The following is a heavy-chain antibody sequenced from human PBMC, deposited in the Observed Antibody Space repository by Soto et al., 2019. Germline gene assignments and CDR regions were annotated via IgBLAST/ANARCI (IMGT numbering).Heavy chain of an antibody. Sequence: EVQLLESGGGLVQPGGSLRLSCAASGFTFSSYAMSWVGQAPGKGLEWVSAISGSGGSTYYADSVKGRFTISRDNSKNTLYLQMNSLRAEDTAVYYCAKGGASYYDFWSGYYIRWYFDLWGRGTLVTVSS. CDR3: AKGGASYYDFWSGYYIRWYFDL. D-gene: IGHD3-3*01. V-gene: IGHV3-23*01. CDR2: ISGSGGST. CDR1: GFTFSSYA. J-gene: IGHJ2*01.